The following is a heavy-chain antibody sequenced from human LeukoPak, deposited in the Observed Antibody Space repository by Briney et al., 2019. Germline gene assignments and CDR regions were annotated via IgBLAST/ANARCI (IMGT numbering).Heavy chain of an antibody. Sequence: SETLSLTCTVSDGAIAGYSWSWIRQPPGKGLEWIGYIYYSGDTNYNPSLKSRVTISVDTSKNQFSLKLSSVTAADTAVYYCARDRCGGSCSRWFDPWGQGTLVTVSS. J-gene: IGHJ5*02. D-gene: IGHD2-15*01. CDR3: ARDRCGGSCSRWFDP. V-gene: IGHV4-59*01. CDR1: DGAIAGYS. CDR2: IYYSGDT.